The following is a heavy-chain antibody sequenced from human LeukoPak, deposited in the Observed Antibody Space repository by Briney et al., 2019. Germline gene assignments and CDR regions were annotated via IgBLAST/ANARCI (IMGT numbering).Heavy chain of an antibody. V-gene: IGHV4-34*01. D-gene: IGHD3-10*01. CDR1: GGSFSGYY. CDR3: ARARWRGVTNY. Sequence: SETLSLTCAVYGGSFSGYYWSWIRQPPGKGLEWIGEINHSGGTNYNPSLKSRVTISVDTSKNQFSLKLSSVTAADTAVYYCARARWRGVTNYWGQGTLVTVSS. J-gene: IGHJ4*02. CDR2: INHSGGT.